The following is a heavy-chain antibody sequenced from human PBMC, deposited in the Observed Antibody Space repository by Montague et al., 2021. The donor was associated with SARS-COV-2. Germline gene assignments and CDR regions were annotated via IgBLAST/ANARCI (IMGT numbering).Heavy chain of an antibody. D-gene: IGHD2-2*02. CDR1: GGSFSGYY. J-gene: IGHJ6*02. V-gene: IGHV4-34*01. Sequence: SETLSLTCAVYGGSFSGYYWNWIRQPPGKGLEWIGEINHSGSANYNPSLKRRVTISVYTSKNQFSLKLNSVTAADTAVYYCARLGEGVVRAPILWVGPYYSYFVMDVWGQGATVTVSS. CDR2: INHSGSA. CDR3: ARLGEGVVRAPILWVGPYYSYFVMDV.